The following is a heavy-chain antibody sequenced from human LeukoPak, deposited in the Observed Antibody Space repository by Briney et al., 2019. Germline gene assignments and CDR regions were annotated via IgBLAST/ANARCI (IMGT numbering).Heavy chain of an antibody. J-gene: IGHJ4*02. CDR3: ARDVVRIAAAQYYFDY. CDR2: INPNSGGT. CDR1: GYTFTGYY. D-gene: IGHD6-13*01. Sequence: ASVKVSCKASGYTFTGYYMHLVRQAPGQGLEWMGWINPNSGGTNYAQKFQGRVTMTRDTSISTAYMELSRLRSDDTAVYYCARDVVRIAAAQYYFDYWGQGTLVTVSS. V-gene: IGHV1-2*02.